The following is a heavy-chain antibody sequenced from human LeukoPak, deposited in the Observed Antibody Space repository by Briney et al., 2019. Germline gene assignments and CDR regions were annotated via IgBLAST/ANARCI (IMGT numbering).Heavy chain of an antibody. Sequence: ASVKVSCNASGDTFSNSAINWVRQAPGQGLEWMGRIIPLFGTTNYAPTFQGRVTITADTSTSTAYMDLNSLKSGDTATYYKSGLDFWGQGTLVTVSS. J-gene: IGHJ4*02. CDR1: GDTFSNSA. D-gene: IGHD3-3*01. V-gene: IGHV1-69*06. CDR3: SGLDF. CDR2: IIPLFGTT.